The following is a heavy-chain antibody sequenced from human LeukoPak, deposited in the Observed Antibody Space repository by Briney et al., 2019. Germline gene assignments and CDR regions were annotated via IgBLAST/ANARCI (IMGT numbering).Heavy chain of an antibody. CDR3: ATLMVRGAGGDY. CDR1: GFTFSSYA. V-gene: IGHV3-23*01. D-gene: IGHD3-10*01. Sequence: GGSLRLSXAASGFTFSSYAMSWVRQTPGKGLEWVSAISGSGGSTYYADSVKGRFTISRDNSKNTLYLQMNSLRAEDPAVYYCATLMVRGAGGDYWGQGTLVTVSS. J-gene: IGHJ4*02. CDR2: ISGSGGST.